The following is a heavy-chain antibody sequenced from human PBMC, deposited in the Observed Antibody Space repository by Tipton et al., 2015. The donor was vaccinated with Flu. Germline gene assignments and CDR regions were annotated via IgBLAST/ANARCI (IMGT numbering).Heavy chain of an antibody. Sequence: TLSLTCIVSGDSIRSDYFWGWVRQPPGKGLEWIGQISRGGATYYNSSLQSRATISLDSSRNRFSLKVTSVTAAGTATYYCARRDYSNYVSQPKNWFDLWGQGILVTVSS. CDR2: ISRGGAT. D-gene: IGHD4-11*01. CDR1: GDSIRSDYF. V-gene: IGHV4-38-2*02. J-gene: IGHJ5*02. CDR3: ARRDYSNYVSQPKNWFDL.